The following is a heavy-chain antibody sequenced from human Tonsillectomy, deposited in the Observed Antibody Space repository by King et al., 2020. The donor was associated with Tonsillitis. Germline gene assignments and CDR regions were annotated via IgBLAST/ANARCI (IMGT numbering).Heavy chain of an antibody. V-gene: IGHV3-30-3*01. CDR2: ISDDGSNK. Sequence: VQLVESGGGVVQPGKSLRLSCAASAFTFSRYAIHWVRQAPGKGLDWVAVISDDGSNKYYADSVKGRFTISRDNSQNTLYLQMNNLRAEDTAVYYCARDTHMFSGTWSYAFQIWGQGTMVTVSS. D-gene: IGHD6-13*01. CDR3: ARDTHMFSGTWSYAFQI. J-gene: IGHJ3*02. CDR1: AFTFSRYA.